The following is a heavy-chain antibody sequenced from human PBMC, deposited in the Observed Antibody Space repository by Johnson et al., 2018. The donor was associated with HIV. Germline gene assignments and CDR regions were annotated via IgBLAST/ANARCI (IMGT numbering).Heavy chain of an antibody. J-gene: IGHJ3*02. D-gene: IGHD5-24*01. CDR1: GFTFSSYG. Sequence: VQLVESGGGLIQPGRSLRLSCAASGFTFSSYGMHWVRQAPGKGLEWVSVINWNGGSTGYANSLKDRFTISRDNSKNTLYLQMGSLRAEDMAVYYCARCRDAYTLLSAFDIWGQGTMVTVSS. CDR3: ARCRDAYTLLSAFDI. CDR2: INWNGGST. V-gene: IGHV3-64*01.